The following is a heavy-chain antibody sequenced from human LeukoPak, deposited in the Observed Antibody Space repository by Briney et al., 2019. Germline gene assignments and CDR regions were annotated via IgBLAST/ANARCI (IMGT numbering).Heavy chain of an antibody. D-gene: IGHD3-9*01. Sequence: ASVKVSCKASGGTFSSYAISWVRQAPGQGREWMGGIIPIFGTANYAQKFQGRVTITTDESTSTAYMELSSLRTEDTAVYYCARALGHYDILTGYYRGYFDYWGQGTLVTVSS. CDR2: IIPIFGTA. CDR3: ARALGHYDILTGYYRGYFDY. J-gene: IGHJ4*02. CDR1: GGTFSSYA. V-gene: IGHV1-69*05.